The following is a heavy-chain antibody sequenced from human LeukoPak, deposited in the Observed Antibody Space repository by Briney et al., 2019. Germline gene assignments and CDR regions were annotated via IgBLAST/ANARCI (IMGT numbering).Heavy chain of an antibody. CDR2: IYYSGST. D-gene: IGHD3-3*01. J-gene: IGHJ4*02. CDR3: AREVTLDGLGVLIMFDH. V-gene: IGHV4-59*12. CDR1: GGSISSYY. Sequence: SETLSLTCTVSGGSISSYYWSWIRQPPGKGLEWIGYIYYSGSTNYNPSLKSRVAISVDTSKNQFSLRLNSVTAADTAVYYCAREVTLDGLGVLIMFDHWGQGTLVTVSS.